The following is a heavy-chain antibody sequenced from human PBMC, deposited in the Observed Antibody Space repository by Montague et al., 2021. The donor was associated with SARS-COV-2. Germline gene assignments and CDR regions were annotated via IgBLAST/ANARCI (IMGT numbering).Heavy chain of an antibody. CDR2: INHSGGV. Sequence: SETLSLTCTVHRGSFSGYYWTWIRQPPGKGLEWIGEINHSGGVNYNPSLKSRVTISVDTSKNHFSLKLRSVTAAYTAIYYCARGYCSSTTYYRSLHYWGQGTLVAVSS. CDR1: RGSFSGYY. CDR3: ARGYCSSTTYYRSLHY. V-gene: IGHV4-34*01. D-gene: IGHD2-2*01. J-gene: IGHJ4*02.